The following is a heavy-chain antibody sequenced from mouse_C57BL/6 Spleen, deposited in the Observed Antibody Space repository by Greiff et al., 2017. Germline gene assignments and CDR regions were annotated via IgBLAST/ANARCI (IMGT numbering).Heavy chain of an antibody. D-gene: IGHD1-1*01. J-gene: IGHJ2*01. CDR3: AKYYYGSSQYYFDY. CDR2: INPYNGGT. CDR1: GYTFTDYY. Sequence: VQLQQSGPVLVKPGASVKMSCKASGYTFTDYYMNWVKQSHGKSLEWIGVINPYNGGTSYNQKFKGKATLTVDKSSSTAYMELNSLTSEDSAVYYCAKYYYGSSQYYFDYWGQGTTLTVSS. V-gene: IGHV1-19*01.